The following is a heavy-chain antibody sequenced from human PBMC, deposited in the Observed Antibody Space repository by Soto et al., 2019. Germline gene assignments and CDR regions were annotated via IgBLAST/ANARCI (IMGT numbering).Heavy chain of an antibody. V-gene: IGHV4-30-2*01. CDR1: GDSISSGGYS. J-gene: IGHJ5*02. CDR2: IYHSGSA. Sequence: PSETLSLTCAVSGDSISSGGYSWNWIRQPPGKGLEWIGYIYHSGSASYNPSLKSRVTISLDTSKNQFSLKLTSVTAADTTLYYCAPRTTDTTDNNWFDPWGQGTLVTVSS. D-gene: IGHD1-1*01. CDR3: APRTTDTTDNNWFDP.